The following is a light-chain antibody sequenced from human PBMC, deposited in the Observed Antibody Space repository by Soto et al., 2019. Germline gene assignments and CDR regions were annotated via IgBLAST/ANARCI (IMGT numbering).Light chain of an antibody. CDR2: GAS. Sequence: EIVLTQSPGTLSLSPGERATLSCRASQSVSSSNLAWYQQKPGQAPRLLIYGASSRATGIPDRFSGSGSGTDFTLTISILEPEDFAVYYCQQYGSSPYTFGQGTKLEIK. V-gene: IGKV3-20*01. J-gene: IGKJ2*01. CDR3: QQYGSSPYT. CDR1: QSVSSSN.